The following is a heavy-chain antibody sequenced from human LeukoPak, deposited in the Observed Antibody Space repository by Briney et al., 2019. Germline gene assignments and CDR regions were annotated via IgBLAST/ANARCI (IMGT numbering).Heavy chain of an antibody. CDR1: GGSISSSSYY. D-gene: IGHD3-16*02. CDR3: ASRYDYVWGSYRGGY. V-gene: IGHV4-39*07. J-gene: IGHJ4*02. CDR2: IYYSGST. Sequence: PSETLSLTCTVSGGSISSSSYYWGWIRQPPGKGLEWIGNIYYSGSTYYNPSLESRVTISVDTSKNQFSLKLSSVTAADTAMYYCASRYDYVWGSYRGGYWGQGTLVTVSS.